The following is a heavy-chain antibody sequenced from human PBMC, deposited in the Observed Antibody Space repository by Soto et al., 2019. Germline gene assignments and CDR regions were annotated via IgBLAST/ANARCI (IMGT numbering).Heavy chain of an antibody. CDR2: ISYDGSNK. D-gene: IGHD6-19*01. V-gene: IGHV3-30-3*01. Sequence: QVQLVESGGGVVQPGRSLRLSCAASGFTFSSYAMHWVRQAPGKGLEWVAVISYDGSNKYYADSVKGRFTISRDNPKNTLYLQMYSLRAEDTAVYYGARAVKSGWYYGTGYGGQGTVFTVSS. CDR1: GFTFSSYA. J-gene: IGHJ4*02. CDR3: ARAVKSGWYYGTGY.